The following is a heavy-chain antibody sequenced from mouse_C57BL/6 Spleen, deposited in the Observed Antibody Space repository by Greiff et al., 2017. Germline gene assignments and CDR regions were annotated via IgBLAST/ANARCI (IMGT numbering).Heavy chain of an antibody. Sequence: EVMLVESWEGLVKPPGSLKLSCPPSAFTFCRSAMPWVRQTPEKRLEWVAYISSGGDYIYYADTVKGRFTISRDNARNTLYLQMSSLKSEDTAMYYCTRDRGTTVVAHWYFDVWGTGTTVTVSS. J-gene: IGHJ1*03. CDR3: TRDRGTTVVAHWYFDV. CDR2: ISSGGDYI. V-gene: IGHV5-9-1*02. CDR1: AFTFCRSA. D-gene: IGHD1-1*01.